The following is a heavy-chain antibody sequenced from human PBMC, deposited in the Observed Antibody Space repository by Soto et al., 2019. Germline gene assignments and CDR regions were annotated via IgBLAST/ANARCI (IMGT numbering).Heavy chain of an antibody. CDR3: ARDLGSSGYYGMDG. J-gene: IGHJ6*02. V-gene: IGHV1-2*04. CDR2: INPNSGGT. D-gene: IGHD6-6*01. Sequence: QVQLVQSGAEVKKPGASVKVSCTASGYTFTGYYMHWVRQAPGQGLEWMGWINPNSGGTNYAQKLQGWVTMTRDTSSSTAYMELSRLRSDDTAVYYCARDLGSSGYYGMDGWGQGTTVTVSS. CDR1: GYTFTGYY.